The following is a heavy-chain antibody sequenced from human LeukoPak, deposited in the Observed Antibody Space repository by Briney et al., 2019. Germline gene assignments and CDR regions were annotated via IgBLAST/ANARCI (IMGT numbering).Heavy chain of an antibody. Sequence: GGSLRLFCAGSGFTFSSYRMNWVRQAPGKGLEWVSYISPSSGTKYYEDSVKGRFTISRDNAKNSLYLQMNNLRAEDTAVYYCARDSSGSYGMVDYWGQGTLVTVSS. CDR3: ARDSSGSYGMVDY. CDR1: GFTFSSYR. D-gene: IGHD6-19*01. CDR2: ISPSSGTK. V-gene: IGHV3-48*03. J-gene: IGHJ4*02.